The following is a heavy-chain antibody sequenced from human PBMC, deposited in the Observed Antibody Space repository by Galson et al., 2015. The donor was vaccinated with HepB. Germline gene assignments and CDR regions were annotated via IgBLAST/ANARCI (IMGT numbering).Heavy chain of an antibody. V-gene: IGHV4-59*01. CDR2: IFHTGNT. Sequence: QVRLQESGPGLVKPSETLSLTCTVSGGSISSYYWSWIRQSPGKGLEWIGYIFHTGNTNYNPSLKSRVTISIDTSKNQFSLKLTSVTAADTAVYYCARAPSAIVVRYFDLWGRGTLVTVSS. CDR1: GGSISSYY. J-gene: IGHJ2*01. D-gene: IGHD3-22*01. CDR3: ARAPSAIVVRYFDL.